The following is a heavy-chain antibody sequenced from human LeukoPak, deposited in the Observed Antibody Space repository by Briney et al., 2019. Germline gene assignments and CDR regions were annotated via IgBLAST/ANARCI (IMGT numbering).Heavy chain of an antibody. V-gene: IGHV3-74*01. CDR1: GFTFSSYW. CDR3: ARSPFHLSSTNEFDP. Sequence: GGYLRLSCAASGFTFSSYWMHWVRQAPGKGLVWVSRINSDGSSTSYADSVKGRFTISRDNAKNTLYLQMNSLRAEDTAVYYCARSPFHLSSTNEFDPWGQGTLVTVSS. J-gene: IGHJ5*02. CDR2: INSDGSST. D-gene: IGHD2-2*01.